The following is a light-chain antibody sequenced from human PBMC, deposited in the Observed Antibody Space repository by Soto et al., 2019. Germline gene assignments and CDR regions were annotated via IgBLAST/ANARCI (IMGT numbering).Light chain of an antibody. CDR2: EVS. Sequence: QSVLTQPASVSGSPGQSITISCTGTSSDIGNYDYVSWFQQHPGNAPKLLISEVSNRPSGISYRFSGSKSGTTASLTISGLQAEDEADYYCSSYTMISSYVFGGGTKVTVL. V-gene: IGLV2-14*01. CDR1: SSDIGNYDY. CDR3: SSYTMISSYV. J-gene: IGLJ1*01.